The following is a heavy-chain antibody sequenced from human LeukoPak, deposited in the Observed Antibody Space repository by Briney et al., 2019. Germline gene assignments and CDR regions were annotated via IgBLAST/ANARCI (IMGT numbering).Heavy chain of an antibody. CDR1: GFTVISNY. CDR3: AKDLAEMATIIDY. V-gene: IGHV3-53*01. Sequence: GGSLRLSCAASGFTVISNYMYWVRQAPGKGLEWVSVIYSGGITYYADSVKGRFTISRDNSKNTLYLQMNSLRAEDTAVYYCAKDLAEMATIIDYWGQGTLVTVSS. J-gene: IGHJ4*02. CDR2: IYSGGIT. D-gene: IGHD5-24*01.